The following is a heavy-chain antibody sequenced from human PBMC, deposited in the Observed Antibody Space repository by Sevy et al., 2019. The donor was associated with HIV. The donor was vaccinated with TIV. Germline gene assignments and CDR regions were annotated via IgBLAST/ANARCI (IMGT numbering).Heavy chain of an antibody. Sequence: GGSLRLSCAASGFTFSSYAMTWVRQAPGKGLEWVSTVSGAGGSTYYADSVKGRFTISRDNSKNMMYLQMNSLRAEDTAVYYCAKGSFFGTTVPFDYWGQGTLVTVSS. CDR3: AKGSFFGTTVPFDY. CDR2: VSGAGGST. J-gene: IGHJ4*02. D-gene: IGHD1-1*01. CDR1: GFTFSSYA. V-gene: IGHV3-23*01.